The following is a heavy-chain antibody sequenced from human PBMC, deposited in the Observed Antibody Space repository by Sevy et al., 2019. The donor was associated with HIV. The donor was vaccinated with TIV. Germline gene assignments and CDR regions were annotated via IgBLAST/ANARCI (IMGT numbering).Heavy chain of an antibody. CDR1: GLTFSSYG. CDR3: AKGARSGDWYFDL. D-gene: IGHD3-10*01. J-gene: IGHJ2*01. CDR2: ISYDGSNK. Sequence: GGSLRLSCAASGLTFSSYGMHWVRQAPGKGLEWVAVISYDGSNKYYADSVKGRFTISRDNSKNTLYLQMNSLRAEDTAVYYCAKGARSGDWYFDLWGRCTLVTVSS. V-gene: IGHV3-30*18.